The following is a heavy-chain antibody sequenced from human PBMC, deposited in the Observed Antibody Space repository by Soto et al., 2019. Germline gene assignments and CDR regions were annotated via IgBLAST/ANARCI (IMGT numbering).Heavy chain of an antibody. CDR2: IYYSGST. D-gene: IGHD3-10*01. V-gene: IGHV4-59*08. J-gene: IGHJ4*02. CDR3: ARHNYGSGSTYFDY. Sequence: SETLSLTCTVSGGSISSYYWSWLRQPPGKGLEWIGYIYYSGSTNYNPSLKSRVTISVDTSKNQFSLKLNSMTAADTAVYYCARHNYGSGSTYFDYWGQGTLVTVSS. CDR1: GGSISSYY.